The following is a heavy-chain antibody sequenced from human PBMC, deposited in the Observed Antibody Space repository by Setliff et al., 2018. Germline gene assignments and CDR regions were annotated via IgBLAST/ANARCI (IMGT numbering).Heavy chain of an antibody. CDR2: INHSGST. CDR1: GGSFSGYY. CDR3: ARGGRISYRPSTSWYILDY. D-gene: IGHD6-13*01. Sequence: TLSLTCAVYGGSFSGYYWSWIRQPPGKGLEWIGEINHSGSTNYNPSLKSRVTISVDTSKNQFSLKLSSVTAADTAVYYCARGGRISYRPSTSWYILDYWGQGTLVTV. J-gene: IGHJ4*02. V-gene: IGHV4-34*01.